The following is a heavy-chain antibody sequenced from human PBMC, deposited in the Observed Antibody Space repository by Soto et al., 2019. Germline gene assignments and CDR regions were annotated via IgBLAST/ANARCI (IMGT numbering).Heavy chain of an antibody. CDR1: GFTFSSYS. CDR2: ISSSSSYI. D-gene: IGHD1-26*01. V-gene: IGHV3-21*01. CDR3: ARDGRVGATTVDY. J-gene: IGHJ4*02. Sequence: VGSLRLSCAASGFTFSSYSMNWVRQAPGKGLEWVSSISSSSSYIYYADSVKGRFTISRDNAKNSLYLQMNSLRAEDTAVYYCARDGRVGATTVDYWGQGTLVTVSS.